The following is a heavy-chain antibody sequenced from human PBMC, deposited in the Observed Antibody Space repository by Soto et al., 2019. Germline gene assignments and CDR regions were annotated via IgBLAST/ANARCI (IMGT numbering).Heavy chain of an antibody. V-gene: IGHV3-7*03. Sequence: GGSLRLSCAASGFTFSSYWMSWVRQAPGKGLEWVANIKQDGSEKYYVDSVKGRFTISRDNAKNSLYLQMNSLRAEDTAVYYCARDRGYSSSWPTGYNWFDPWGQGTLVTVSS. CDR3: ARDRGYSSSWPTGYNWFDP. D-gene: IGHD6-13*01. CDR1: GFTFSSYW. J-gene: IGHJ5*02. CDR2: IKQDGSEK.